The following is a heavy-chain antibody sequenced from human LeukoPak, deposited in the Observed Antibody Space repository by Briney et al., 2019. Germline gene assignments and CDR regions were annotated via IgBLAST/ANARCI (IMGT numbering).Heavy chain of an antibody. Sequence: GASVKVSCKASGYTFTSYDIHWVRQATGQGLEWMGWMNPNSGNTGYAQKFQGRVTMTRNTSINTAYMELSSLRSEDRAVYYCASHYVRDCSGGSCYTPFDYWGQGTLVTVSS. J-gene: IGHJ4*02. D-gene: IGHD2-15*01. V-gene: IGHV1-8*01. CDR2: MNPNSGNT. CDR3: ASHYVRDCSGGSCYTPFDY. CDR1: GYTFTSYD.